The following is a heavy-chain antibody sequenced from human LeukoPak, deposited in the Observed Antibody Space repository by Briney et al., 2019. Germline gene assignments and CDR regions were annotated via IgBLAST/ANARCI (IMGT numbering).Heavy chain of an antibody. Sequence: PGGSLRLSCAASGFTFSSYATSWVRQAPGKGLEWVSAISGSGGSTYYADSVKGRFTISRDNSKNTLYLQMNSLRDEDTAVYYCAREAPYSGSYQDFDYWGQGTLVTVSS. CDR2: ISGSGGST. V-gene: IGHV3-23*01. CDR3: AREAPYSGSYQDFDY. J-gene: IGHJ4*02. CDR1: GFTFSSYA. D-gene: IGHD1-26*01.